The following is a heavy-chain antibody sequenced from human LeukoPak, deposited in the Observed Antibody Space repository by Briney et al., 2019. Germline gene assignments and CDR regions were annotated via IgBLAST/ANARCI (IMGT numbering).Heavy chain of an antibody. V-gene: IGHV3-23*01. CDR2: ISGSGGST. Sequence: AGGSLRLSCAASGFTFSSYAMSWVRQAPGKGLEWVSAISGSGGSTYYADSVKGRFTISRDNSKNTLYLQMGSLRAEDMAVYYCARVGDEDAFDIWGQGTMVTVSS. D-gene: IGHD3-16*01. CDR1: GFTFSSYA. CDR3: ARVGDEDAFDI. J-gene: IGHJ3*02.